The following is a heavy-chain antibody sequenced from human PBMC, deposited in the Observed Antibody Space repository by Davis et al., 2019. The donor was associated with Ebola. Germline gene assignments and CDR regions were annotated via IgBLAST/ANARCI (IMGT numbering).Heavy chain of an antibody. CDR1: RFVSSSYV. CDR2: ISYDGSNK. D-gene: IGHD3-16*01. V-gene: IGHV3-30*18. CDR3: AKDGGAKEGWVTIDY. J-gene: IGHJ4*02. Sequence: SPNTPFAASRFVSSSYVTSWAPQAPGKGLEWVAVISYDGSNKYYADSVKGRFTISRDNSKNTLYLQMNSLRAEDTAVYYCAKDGGAKEGWVTIDYWGQGTLVTVSS.